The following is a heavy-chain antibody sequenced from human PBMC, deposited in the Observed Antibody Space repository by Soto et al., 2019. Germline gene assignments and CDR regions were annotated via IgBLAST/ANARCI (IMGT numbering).Heavy chain of an antibody. CDR3: ARGRQEYYYGSGSYYTSPNWFDP. V-gene: IGHV4-30-2*01. J-gene: IGHJ5*02. Sequence: SETLSLTCAVSGGSISSGGYSWSWIRQPPGKGLEWIGYIYHSGSTYYNPSLKSRVTISVDRSKNQFSLKLSSVTAADTAVYYCARGRQEYYYGSGSYYTSPNWFDPWGQGTLVTVSS. CDR2: IYHSGST. CDR1: GGSISSGGYS. D-gene: IGHD3-10*01.